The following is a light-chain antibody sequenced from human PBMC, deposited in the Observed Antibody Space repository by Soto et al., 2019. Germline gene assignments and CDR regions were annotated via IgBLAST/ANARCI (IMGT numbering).Light chain of an antibody. CDR2: SNN. V-gene: IGLV1-47*02. Sequence: QSVLTQPPSASGTPGQRVSISCSGSSSNIGSFYVYWYQQLPGTAPKLLIYSNNQRPSGVPDRFSGSKSGTSASLAISGLRSEDEADYYCAAWDDSLSGHWVFGGGTKVTGL. J-gene: IGLJ3*02. CDR1: SSNIGSFY. CDR3: AAWDDSLSGHWV.